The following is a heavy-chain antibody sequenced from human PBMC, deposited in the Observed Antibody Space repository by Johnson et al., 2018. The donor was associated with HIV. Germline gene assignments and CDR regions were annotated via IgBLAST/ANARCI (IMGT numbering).Heavy chain of an antibody. D-gene: IGHD2-2*01. V-gene: IGHV3-7*01. CDR3: AKESGYCSSSSCYGDAFDI. J-gene: IGHJ3*02. Sequence: VQLVESGGGLVQPGGSLILSCAASGFTFSSYWMSWVRQAPGKGLEWVANIKQDGSEKYYVDSVKGRFPISRDNSKNMLYLEVNSLRAEDTAVYYCAKESGYCSSSSCYGDAFDIWGQGTMVTVSS. CDR1: GFTFSSYW. CDR2: IKQDGSEK.